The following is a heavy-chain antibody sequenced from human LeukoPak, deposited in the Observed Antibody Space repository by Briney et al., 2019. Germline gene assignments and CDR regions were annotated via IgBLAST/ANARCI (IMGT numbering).Heavy chain of an antibody. D-gene: IGHD4-17*01. Sequence: PGGSLRLSCAASGFIFRSYWIHWVRQAPGKGLVWVSRINSDGSSTIYADSVKGRFTISRDNAENTVYLQMNSLRAEDTAVYYCAREDLYGDSVGLDYWGQGTLVTVSS. J-gene: IGHJ4*02. CDR3: AREDLYGDSVGLDY. CDR1: GFIFRSYW. V-gene: IGHV3-74*01. CDR2: INSDGSST.